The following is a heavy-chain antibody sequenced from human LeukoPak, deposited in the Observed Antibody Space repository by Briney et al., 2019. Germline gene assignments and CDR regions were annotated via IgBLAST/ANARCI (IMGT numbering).Heavy chain of an antibody. V-gene: IGHV3-30*04. CDR2: ISYDGSNK. CDR1: GFTFSSYA. J-gene: IGHJ4*02. Sequence: GGSLRLSCAASGFTFSSYATHWVRQAPGKGLEWVAVISYDGSNKYYADSVKGRFTISRDNSKNTLYLQMNSLRGEDTAVYYCARDPRGPTGYDHSGRDSFDYWGQGTLVTVSS. CDR3: ARDPRGPTGYDHSGRDSFDY. D-gene: IGHD3-22*01.